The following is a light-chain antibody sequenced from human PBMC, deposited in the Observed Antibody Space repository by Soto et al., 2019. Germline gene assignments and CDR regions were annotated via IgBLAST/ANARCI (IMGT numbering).Light chain of an antibody. CDR1: QSVTSN. CDR3: QQYNNWPQP. CDR2: GAS. Sequence: EIVMTQSPVTLSVSPGERATLSCRASQSVTSNLAWYQQKPGQPPRLLIYGASTRAPGIPARFSGSGSGTEFTLTISSLQSEDFAVYYCQQYNNWPQPFGQGTKVEIK. V-gene: IGKV3-15*01. J-gene: IGKJ1*01.